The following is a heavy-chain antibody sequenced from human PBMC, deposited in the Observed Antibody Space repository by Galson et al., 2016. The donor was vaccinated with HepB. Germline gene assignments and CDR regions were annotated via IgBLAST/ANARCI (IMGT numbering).Heavy chain of an antibody. V-gene: IGHV3-23*01. CDR2: VSGSGGGR. Sequence: SLRLSCAASGFNFSSCGMTWVRQAPGRGLEWVASVSGSGGGRYYADSVKGRFTISRDNSNETVFLQMSSLRAEDTAVYFCAKNDPGGRGDDHWGQGTLVTVSS. D-gene: IGHD3-10*01. J-gene: IGHJ4*02. CDR1: GFNFSSCG. CDR3: AKNDPGGRGDDH.